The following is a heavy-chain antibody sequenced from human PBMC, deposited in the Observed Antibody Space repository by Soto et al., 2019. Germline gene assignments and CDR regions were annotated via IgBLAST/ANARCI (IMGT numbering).Heavy chain of an antibody. Sequence: SQTLSLTCAISGDSVSSNSAAWNWIRQSPSRGLEWLGRTYYRSKWYNDYAVSVKSRITINPDTSKNQFSLQLNSVTPEDTAMYYCARDRITVAGYYYYGMDVWGQGTTVTVSS. CDR3: ARDRITVAGYYYYGMDV. J-gene: IGHJ6*02. D-gene: IGHD6-19*01. CDR1: GDSVSSNSAA. V-gene: IGHV6-1*01. CDR2: TYYRSKWYN.